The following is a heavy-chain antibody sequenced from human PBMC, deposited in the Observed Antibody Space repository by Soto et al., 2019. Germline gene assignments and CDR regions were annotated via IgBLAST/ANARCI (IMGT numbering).Heavy chain of an antibody. V-gene: IGHV4-59*01. Sequence: SETLSLTCTVSGGSISSYYWSWIRQPPGKGLEWIGYIYYSGSTNYNPSLKSRVTISVDTSKNQFSLKLSSVTAADTAVYYCAGGKTGPTGAFDIWGQGTMVTVSS. D-gene: IGHD1-1*01. CDR3: AGGKTGPTGAFDI. CDR2: IYYSGST. J-gene: IGHJ3*02. CDR1: GGSISSYY.